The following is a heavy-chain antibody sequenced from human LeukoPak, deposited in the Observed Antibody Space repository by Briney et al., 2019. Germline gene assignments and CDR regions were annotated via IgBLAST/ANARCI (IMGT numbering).Heavy chain of an antibody. V-gene: IGHV3-30-3*01. J-gene: IGHJ4*02. CDR3: ARDIPRAGYSGYDCLDY. CDR1: GFSSSSYA. D-gene: IGHD5-12*01. Sequence: RGCLRLSCEASGFSSSSYAMHWVRPAPDKGLGWVAVIYAVVSIIFSADSVKGRFTISRDNSKNTRFLQKSSVRDEDTALFYCARDIPRAGYSGYDCLDYWGQGTLVTVS. CDR2: IYAVVSII.